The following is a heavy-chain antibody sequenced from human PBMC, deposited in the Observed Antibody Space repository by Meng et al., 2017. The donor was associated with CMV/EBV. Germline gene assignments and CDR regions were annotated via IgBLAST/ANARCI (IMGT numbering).Heavy chain of an antibody. V-gene: IGHV3-30-3*01. J-gene: IGHJ4*02. CDR3: ARGDYFDY. CDR2: ISYDGSNK. Sequence: QVGECGGGVVQPGRSLKLACAASGITFSSDAMHEVRQAPGKGLEWVAVISYDGSNKYYADSVKGRFTISRDNSKNTLYLQMNSLRAEVTAVYYCARGDYFDYWGQGTLVTVS. CDR1: GITFSSDA.